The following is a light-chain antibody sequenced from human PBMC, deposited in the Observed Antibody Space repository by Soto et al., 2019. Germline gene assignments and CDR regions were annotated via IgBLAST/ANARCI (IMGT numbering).Light chain of an antibody. CDR2: VNSGGSH. Sequence: QLVLTQSPSASASLGASVKLTCTLSSGHSNYAIAWHQQQPEKGPRYLMKVNSGGSHIKGDGIPDRFSGSSSGAERYLFISSLQSEDEADYDCQTWGTGSAIVVFGGGTQLTGL. CDR3: QTWGTGSAIVV. CDR1: SGHSNYA. V-gene: IGLV4-69*01. J-gene: IGLJ7*01.